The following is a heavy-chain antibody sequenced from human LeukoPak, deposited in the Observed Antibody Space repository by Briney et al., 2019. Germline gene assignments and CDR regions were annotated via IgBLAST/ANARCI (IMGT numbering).Heavy chain of an antibody. CDR3: ARDLSGGWYVRYFQH. CDR2: ISYDGSNK. Sequence: GGSLRLSCAASGFTFSSYAMHWVRQAPGKGLEWVAVISYDGSNKYYADSVKGRFTISRDNSKNTLYLQMNSLRAEDTAVYYCARDLSGGWYVRYFQHWGQGTLVTVSS. CDR1: GFTFSSYA. V-gene: IGHV3-30-3*01. D-gene: IGHD6-19*01. J-gene: IGHJ1*01.